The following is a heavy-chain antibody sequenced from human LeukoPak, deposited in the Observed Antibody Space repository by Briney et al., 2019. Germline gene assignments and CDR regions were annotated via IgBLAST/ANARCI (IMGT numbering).Heavy chain of an antibody. CDR3: ARQEYYYDSSGYYPDY. D-gene: IGHD3-22*01. J-gene: IGHJ4*02. Sequence: GESLKISCKGSGYSFTSYGIGWVRQMPGKGLEWMGIIYPGDSDTRYSPSFQGQVTISADKSISTAYLQWSSLKASDTAMYYCARQEYYYDSSGYYPDYWGQGTLVTVSS. V-gene: IGHV5-51*01. CDR1: GYSFTSYG. CDR2: IYPGDSDT.